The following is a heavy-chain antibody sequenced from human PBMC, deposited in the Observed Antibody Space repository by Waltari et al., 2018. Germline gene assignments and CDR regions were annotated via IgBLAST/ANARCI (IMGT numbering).Heavy chain of an antibody. CDR3: ARYSAYSSGWYYFDY. V-gene: IGHV4-59*11. Sequence: QVQLQESGPGLVKPSETLSLTCTVSGGSISSHYWSWIRQPPGKGLEWIGYIYYSGSTNYNPSLKSRVTISVDTSKNQFSLKLSSVTAADTAVYYCARYSAYSSGWYYFDYWGQGTLVIVSS. CDR2: IYYSGST. D-gene: IGHD6-19*01. CDR1: GGSISSHY. J-gene: IGHJ4*02.